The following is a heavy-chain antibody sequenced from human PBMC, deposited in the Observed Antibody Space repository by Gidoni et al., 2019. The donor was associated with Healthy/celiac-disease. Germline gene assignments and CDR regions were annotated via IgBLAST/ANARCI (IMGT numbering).Heavy chain of an antibody. J-gene: IGHJ6*03. CDR2: LIPIVGTA. CDR3: ARDPKGGIAAAGNYYYYYYYMDV. Sequence: QVQLVQSGAEVKKPGSAVKVSCKASGGPFRSDAISWVRQAPGQGLEWTGGLIPIVGTANYAQKLQGRVTITADKSTSTAYMELSSLRSEDTAVYYCARDPKGGIAAAGNYYYYYYYMDVWGKGTTVTVSS. D-gene: IGHD6-13*01. V-gene: IGHV1-69*06. CDR1: GGPFRSDA.